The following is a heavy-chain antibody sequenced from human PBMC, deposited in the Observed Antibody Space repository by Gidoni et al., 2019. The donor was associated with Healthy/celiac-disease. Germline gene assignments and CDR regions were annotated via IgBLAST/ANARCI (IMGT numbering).Heavy chain of an antibody. D-gene: IGHD4-17*01. CDR1: GFTFSSYV. CDR2: IGYDGSNK. Sequence: QVQLVESGGGVVQPGRSLRLSCAASGFTFSSYVMHWVRQAPGKGLEWVAVIGYDGSNKYYADSVKGRFTISRDNSKNTLYLQMNSLRAEDTAVYYCARDRGTTVTTYFDYWGQGTLVTVSS. CDR3: ARDRGTTVTTYFDY. V-gene: IGHV3-33*01. J-gene: IGHJ4*02.